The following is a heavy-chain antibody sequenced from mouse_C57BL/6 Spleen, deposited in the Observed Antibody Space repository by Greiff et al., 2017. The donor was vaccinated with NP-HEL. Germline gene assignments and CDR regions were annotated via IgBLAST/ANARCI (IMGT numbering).Heavy chain of an antibody. CDR1: GYTFTSYW. V-gene: IGHV1-69*01. Sequence: VQLQQPGAELVMPGASVKLSCKASGYTFTSYWMHWVKQRPGQGLEWIGEIDPSDSYTNYNQKFKGKSTLTVDKTSSIAYMQLSSLTSEDSAVYYSARGAYYRACFEYWGEGTTLTVSS. CDR2: IDPSDSYT. CDR3: ARGAYYRACFEY. D-gene: IGHD2-12*01. J-gene: IGHJ2*01.